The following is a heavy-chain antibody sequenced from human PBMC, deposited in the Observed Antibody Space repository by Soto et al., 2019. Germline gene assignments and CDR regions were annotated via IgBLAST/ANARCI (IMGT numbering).Heavy chain of an antibody. Sequence: QVQLQESGPGLVKPSETLSLTCTVSGGSISSHYWSWIRQPPGKGLEWIGYIDNGANTKYNPSRKSGGSLSIDTANSHVSLKLTSVTAADTGGYYCARELLRHWLDPWGRGIRVTVS. D-gene: IGHD2-21*02. CDR3: ARELLRHWLDP. J-gene: IGHJ5*02. CDR2: IDNGANT. V-gene: IGHV4-59*11. CDR1: GGSISSHY.